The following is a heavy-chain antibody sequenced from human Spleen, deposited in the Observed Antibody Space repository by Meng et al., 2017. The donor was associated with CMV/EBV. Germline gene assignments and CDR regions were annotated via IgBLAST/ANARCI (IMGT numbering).Heavy chain of an antibody. J-gene: IGHJ3*02. Sequence: GESLKISCKSSGYSFTSYWIGWVRQMPGKGLEWMGIMYPGDSDTRYSPSFQGQVTLSADKSISTAYLQWSSLKASDTAMYYCVRGRPTPDAFDIWGQGTMVTVSS. CDR1: GYSFTSYW. CDR3: VRGRPTPDAFDI. D-gene: IGHD2-15*01. CDR2: MYPGDSDT. V-gene: IGHV5-51*01.